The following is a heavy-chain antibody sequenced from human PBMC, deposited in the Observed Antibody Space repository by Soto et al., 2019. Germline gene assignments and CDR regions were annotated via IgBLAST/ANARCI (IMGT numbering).Heavy chain of an antibody. CDR1: GGSISSSSYY. V-gene: IGHV4-39*01. CDR2: IYYSGST. J-gene: IGHJ5*02. CDR3: ARHSFQYSSPRDYNWFAP. Sequence: PSETLSLTCTVSGGSISSSSYYWGWIRQPPGKGLEWIGSIYYSGSTYYNPSLKSRVTISVDTSKNQFSLKLSSVTAADTAVYYCARHSFQYSSPRDYNWFAPWVQGTLVTVSS. D-gene: IGHD6-19*01.